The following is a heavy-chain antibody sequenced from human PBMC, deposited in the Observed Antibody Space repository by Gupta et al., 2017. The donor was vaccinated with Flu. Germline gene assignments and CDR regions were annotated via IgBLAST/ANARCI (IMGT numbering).Heavy chain of an antibody. CDR2: IYYSGST. CDR3: ARGGTTYLEIDP. V-gene: IGHV4-59*01. CDR1: GASISSYY. D-gene: IGHD1-7*01. Sequence: QVQLQESGPGLVKPSETLSLTCTVSGASISSYYWSWIRQPPGKGLEWIGYIYYSGSTNYNPSLKSRVTISVDTSKHQFSLKLSSVTAADPAVYYCARGGTTYLEIDPWGQGTLVTVSS. J-gene: IGHJ5*02.